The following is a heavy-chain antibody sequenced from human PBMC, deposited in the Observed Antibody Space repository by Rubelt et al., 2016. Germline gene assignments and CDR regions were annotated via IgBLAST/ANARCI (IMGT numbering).Heavy chain of an antibody. Sequence: ESGGGLVQPGGSLRLSCAVSGFTFSSYAMTWVRQAPGKGLEWVSVISGSGGTTYYADSVKGRFTISRDNSKNTLYLQMNSLRVEDTAVYYCARGHYGMQDWGQGILVIVSP. CDR1: GFTFSSYA. V-gene: IGHV3-23*01. CDR2: ISGSGGTT. D-gene: IGHD4-17*01. CDR3: ARGHYGMQD. J-gene: IGHJ4*02.